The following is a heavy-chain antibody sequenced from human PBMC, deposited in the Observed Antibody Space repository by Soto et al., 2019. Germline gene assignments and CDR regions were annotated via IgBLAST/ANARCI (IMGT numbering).Heavy chain of an antibody. V-gene: IGHV4-59*01. D-gene: IGHD2-15*01. Sequence: QVQLQESGPGLVKPSETLSLTCTVSGGSTHSYYWAWIRQPPGKGLEWMGYVYYHGDTNYNPSLKSRVTISVDASKNQFSLKLTSVTPADKAVYYCARGHGHGGSSFDFWGQGTLVTGSS. CDR3: ARGHGHGGSSFDF. CDR1: GGSTHSYY. J-gene: IGHJ4*02. CDR2: VYYHGDT.